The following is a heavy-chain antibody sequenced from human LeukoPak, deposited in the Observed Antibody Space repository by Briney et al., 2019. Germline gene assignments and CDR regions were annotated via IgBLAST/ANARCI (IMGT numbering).Heavy chain of an antibody. D-gene: IGHD1-26*01. CDR1: GYSISSGYY. CDR2: IYASGST. V-gene: IGHV4-38-2*02. CDR3: ARIIVGATGATEFDP. J-gene: IGHJ5*02. Sequence: SKTLSLTSTVSGYSISSGYYWGWIRQPPGKGLEWIGSIYASGSTYYNPSLKSRVTISVDTSKNQFSLKMRSVTAADTAVYYCARIIVGATGATEFDPWGQGTLVTVSS.